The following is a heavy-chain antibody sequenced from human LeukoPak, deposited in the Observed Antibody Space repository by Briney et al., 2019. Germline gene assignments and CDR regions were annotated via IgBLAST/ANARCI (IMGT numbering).Heavy chain of an antibody. Sequence: GGSLRLSCAASGFTFSNYAMTWVRQAPGKGLEWVSTIGGGPVYYADSVKGRFTISRDNAKNSLYLQMNSLRAEDTAVYYCARVLRYYFDYWGQGTLVTVSS. CDR1: GFTFSNYA. CDR2: IGGGPV. J-gene: IGHJ4*02. V-gene: IGHV3-69-1*01. CDR3: ARVLRYYFDY. D-gene: IGHD3-3*01.